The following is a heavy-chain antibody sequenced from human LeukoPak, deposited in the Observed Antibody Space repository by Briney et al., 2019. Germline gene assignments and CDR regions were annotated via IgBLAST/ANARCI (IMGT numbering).Heavy chain of an antibody. D-gene: IGHD5-12*01. V-gene: IGHV4-31*03. CDR2: IYYSGST. CDR3: ARDNLGGYAYFDY. CDR1: GGSISSGGYY. Sequence: SQTLSLTCTVSGGSISSGGYYWSWIRQHPGKGLEWIGYIYYSGSTYYNPSLKSRVTISVDTSKNQFSLKLSSVTAADTAVYYCARDNLGGYAYFDYWGQGTLVTVSS. J-gene: IGHJ4*02.